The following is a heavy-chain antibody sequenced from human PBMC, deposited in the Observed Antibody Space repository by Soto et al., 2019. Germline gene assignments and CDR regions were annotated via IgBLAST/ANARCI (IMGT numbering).Heavy chain of an antibody. CDR1: GCALTYYL. Sequence: VESLKSAFMVSGCALTYYLVVFVLQMPGKGLDWMGIIYTGDSDTRYGPSFQGQVSLSADKSISTAYLQWSSLKDSDTATYYCARLRERRHVDGLYWGPRPLVNLYYG. V-gene: IGHV5-51*01. CDR3: ARLRERRHVDGLYWGPRPLVNLYYG. CDR2: IYTGDSDT. D-gene: IGHD3-16*01. J-gene: IGHJ6*01.